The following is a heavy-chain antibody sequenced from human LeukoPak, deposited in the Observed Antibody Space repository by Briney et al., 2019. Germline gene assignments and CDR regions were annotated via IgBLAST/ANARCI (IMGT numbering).Heavy chain of an antibody. CDR1: GFRFSDYS. J-gene: IGHJ4*02. D-gene: IGHD5-24*01. CDR2: IGISSGNT. Sequence: GGSLRLPCAASGFRFSDYSMNWVRQAPGKGLEWISYIGISSGNTNYADSVKGRFTISGDKAKNSLYLQMNSLRVEDTAVYYCARDYKYAFDNWGQGALVTVSS. CDR3: ARDYKYAFDN. V-gene: IGHV3-48*01.